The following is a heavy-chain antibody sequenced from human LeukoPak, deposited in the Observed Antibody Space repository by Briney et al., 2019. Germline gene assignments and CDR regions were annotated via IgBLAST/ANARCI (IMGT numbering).Heavy chain of an antibody. V-gene: IGHV3-21*01. CDR3: ARDHRYYDSSGYYTSP. D-gene: IGHD3-22*01. CDR1: GFTFSSYS. J-gene: IGHJ4*02. CDR2: ISSSSSSYI. Sequence: GGSLRLSCAASGFTFSSYSMNWVRQAPGKGLEWVSSISSSSSSYIYYADSVKGRFTISRDNAKNSLYLQMNSLRAEDTAVYYCARDHRYYDSSGYYTSPWGQGTLVTVSS.